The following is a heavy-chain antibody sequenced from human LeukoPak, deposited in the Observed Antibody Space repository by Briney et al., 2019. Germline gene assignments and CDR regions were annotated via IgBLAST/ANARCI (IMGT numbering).Heavy chain of an antibody. V-gene: IGHV3-30*18. CDR3: AKDGDLDYGDSWNSQNWFDS. Sequence: PGGSLRLSCAASGFTFSSYGIHWVRQAPGKGLEWVAVISYDGSKKNYADSVKGRFTISRDNSKNTLFLQMNSLRAEDTGLYYCAKDGDLDYGDSWNSQNWFDSWGQGTMVTVSS. CDR2: ISYDGSKK. CDR1: GFTFSSYG. J-gene: IGHJ5*01. D-gene: IGHD4-17*01.